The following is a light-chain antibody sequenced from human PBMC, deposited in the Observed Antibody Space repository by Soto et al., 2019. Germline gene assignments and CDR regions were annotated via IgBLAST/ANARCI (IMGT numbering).Light chain of an antibody. Sequence: EIVMTQSPATLSVSPGERATLFCRASQSVGSNSAWYQQKPGQAPRLLISGASTRATGIPARFSGSGSGTEFTRTISSLQSEDFAVYYCQQYDNWPRTFGQGTKVDIK. V-gene: IGKV3-15*01. CDR2: GAS. CDR3: QQYDNWPRT. CDR1: QSVGSN. J-gene: IGKJ1*01.